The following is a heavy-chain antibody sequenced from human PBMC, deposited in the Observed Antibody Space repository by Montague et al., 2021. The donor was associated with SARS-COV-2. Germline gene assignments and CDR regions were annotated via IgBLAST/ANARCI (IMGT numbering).Heavy chain of an antibody. CDR3: SGKVLTVPADY. CDR2: ISYGGIA. CDR1: GVSITFTNW. J-gene: IGHJ4*02. D-gene: IGHD4-11*01. Sequence: SETLSLTCAVSGVSITFTNWWSLFRQPPGKGLVWFGEISYGGIATYNPSLKSRATISMDRSRNLLSLKLISVTAADTAIYYCSGKVLTVPADYWGQGTLVTVS. V-gene: IGHV4-4*02.